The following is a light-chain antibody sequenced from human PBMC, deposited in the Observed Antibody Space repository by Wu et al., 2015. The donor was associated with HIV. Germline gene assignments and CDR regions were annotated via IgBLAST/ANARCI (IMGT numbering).Light chain of an antibody. CDR3: QKYNSAPLT. Sequence: DIQMTQSPSTLSASVGDRVTITCRASQSISSWLAWYQQKPGKAPKLLIHKASILQSGVPSRFSGSESGTDFTLTISSLQPEDVATYYCQKYNSAPLTFGGGTKVEIK. CDR2: KAS. V-gene: IGKV1-5*03. J-gene: IGKJ4*01. CDR1: QSISSW.